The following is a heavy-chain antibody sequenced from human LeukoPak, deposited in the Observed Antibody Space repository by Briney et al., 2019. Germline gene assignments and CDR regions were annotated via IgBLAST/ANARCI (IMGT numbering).Heavy chain of an antibody. J-gene: IGHJ5*02. V-gene: IGHV4-39*01. CDR2: ANYSGST. CDR3: ARHSPTSTPYHFFP. D-gene: IGHD3-3*02. CDR1: GVANRNKFYF. Sequence: SETLSLNCTFSGVANRNKFYFWGWIRQPPGKGLEWIGSANYSGSTYYNPSLKSRATVSVVTSESQFSLKLTSLTAADTAVYYCARHSPTSTPYHFFPRGRGTLVTVSS.